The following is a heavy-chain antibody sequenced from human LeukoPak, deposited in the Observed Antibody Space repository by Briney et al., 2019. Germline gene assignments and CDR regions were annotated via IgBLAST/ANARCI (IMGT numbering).Heavy chain of an antibody. Sequence: PSQTLSLTCTVSGGPISSGDYYWSWIRQPPGKGLEWIGYIYYSGSTYYNPSLKSRVTISVDTSKNQFSLKLSSVTAADTAVYYCARGPIVGATRVWFDPWGQGTLVTVSS. CDR2: IYYSGST. V-gene: IGHV4-30-4*08. CDR1: GGPISSGDYY. D-gene: IGHD1-26*01. CDR3: ARGPIVGATRVWFDP. J-gene: IGHJ5*02.